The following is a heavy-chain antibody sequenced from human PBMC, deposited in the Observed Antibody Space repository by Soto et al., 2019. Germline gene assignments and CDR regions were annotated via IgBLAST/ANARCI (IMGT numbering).Heavy chain of an antibody. V-gene: IGHV5-51*01. CDR3: ARLSCSSTSCENYYYYGMDV. D-gene: IGHD2-2*01. CDR1: GYSFTSYW. Sequence: GESLKISCKGSGYSFTSYWIGWVRQMPGKGLEWMGIIYPGDSDTRYSPSFQGQVTISADKSISTAYLQWSSLKASDTAMYYCARLSCSSTSCENYYYYGMDVWGQGTTVTVSS. CDR2: IYPGDSDT. J-gene: IGHJ6*02.